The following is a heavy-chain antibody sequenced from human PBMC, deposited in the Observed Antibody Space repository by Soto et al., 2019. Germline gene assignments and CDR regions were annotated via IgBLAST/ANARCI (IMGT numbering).Heavy chain of an antibody. CDR3: ARDRRISSSLGGWFDP. CDR2: ISAYNGNT. V-gene: IGHV1-18*04. Sequence: QVQLVQSGAEVKKPGASVKVSCKASGYTFTSYGISWVRQAPGQGLEWMGWISAYNGNTNYAQKLQGRVTMPTDTSTSTAYMELRSLRSDDTAVYYCARDRRISSSLGGWFDPWGREPWSPSPQ. CDR1: GYTFTSYG. D-gene: IGHD6-6*01. J-gene: IGHJ5*02.